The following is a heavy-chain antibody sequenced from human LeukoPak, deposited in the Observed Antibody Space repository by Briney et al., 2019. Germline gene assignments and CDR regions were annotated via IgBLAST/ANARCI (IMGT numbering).Heavy chain of an antibody. D-gene: IGHD1-20*01. J-gene: IGHJ6*02. Sequence: GGSLRLSCAASGFTFSSYSMNWVRQAPGKGLEWVSSISSSSSYIYYADSVKGRFTISRDNAKNSLYLQMNSLRAEDTAVYYCAKDQITGTDYYYYYGMDVWGQGTTVTVSS. CDR2: ISSSSSYI. CDR1: GFTFSSYS. CDR3: AKDQITGTDYYYYYGMDV. V-gene: IGHV3-21*01.